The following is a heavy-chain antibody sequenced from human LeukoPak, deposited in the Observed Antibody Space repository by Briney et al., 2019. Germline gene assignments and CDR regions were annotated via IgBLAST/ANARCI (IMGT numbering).Heavy chain of an antibody. V-gene: IGHV4-39*07. CDR3: ARVATTTNPPQRPFDY. CDR2: IYYSSST. Sequence: SETLSLTCTVSGGSISSSSYYWGWLRQPPGKGLEWFGSIYYSSSTYYNPSRKSRVTISVDTSKNQFSLKLSSVTAADAAVYYCARVATTTNPPQRPFDYWGQGTLVTVSS. CDR1: GGSISSSSYY. J-gene: IGHJ4*02. D-gene: IGHD6-25*01.